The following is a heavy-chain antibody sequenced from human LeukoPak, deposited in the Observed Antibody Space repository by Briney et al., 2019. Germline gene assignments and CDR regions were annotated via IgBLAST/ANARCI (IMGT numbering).Heavy chain of an antibody. CDR2: IFYSGST. V-gene: IGHV4-59*01. Sequence: SETLSLTCTVSGGSISSYYWSWIRQPPGRGREWIGYIFYSGSTNYNPSLKSRVTISVDTSKNQFSPTLNSVTAADTAVYYCARGWRGVVGATSSDYWGQGTLVTVSS. CDR1: GGSISSYY. CDR3: ARGWRGVVGATSSDY. D-gene: IGHD1-26*01. J-gene: IGHJ4*02.